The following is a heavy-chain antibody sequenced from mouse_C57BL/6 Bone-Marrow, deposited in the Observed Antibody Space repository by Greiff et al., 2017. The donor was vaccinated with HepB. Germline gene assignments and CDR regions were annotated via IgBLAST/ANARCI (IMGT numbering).Heavy chain of an antibody. CDR2: ISSGGSYT. D-gene: IGHD1-1*01. J-gene: IGHJ1*03. Sequence: EVQVVESGGDLVKPGGSLKLSCAASGFTFSSYGMSWVRQTPDKRLEWVATISSGGSYTYYPDSVKGRFTISRDNAKNTLYLQMSRLKSEDTAMYYCARKRYGSSYPRYFDVWGTGTTVTVSS. V-gene: IGHV5-6*01. CDR3: ARKRYGSSYPRYFDV. CDR1: GFTFSSYG.